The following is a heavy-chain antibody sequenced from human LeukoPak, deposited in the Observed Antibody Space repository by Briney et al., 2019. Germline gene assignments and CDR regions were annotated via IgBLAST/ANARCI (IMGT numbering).Heavy chain of an antibody. J-gene: IGHJ4*02. Sequence: GGSLRLSCAASGFTFSSYSMNWVRQAPGKGLEWVSSISSSSSYIHYVDSVKGRFTISRDNAKNSLYLQTNSLRAEDTAVYYCARPSLAAGYYFDYWGQGTLVTVSS. CDR1: GFTFSSYS. D-gene: IGHD6-13*01. V-gene: IGHV3-21*01. CDR3: ARPSLAAGYYFDY. CDR2: ISSSSSYI.